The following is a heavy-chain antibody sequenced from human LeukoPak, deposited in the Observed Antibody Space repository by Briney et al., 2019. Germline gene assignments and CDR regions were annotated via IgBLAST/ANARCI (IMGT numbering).Heavy chain of an antibody. Sequence: GGSLRLPCEASGFTFGSYAMYWVRQAPGKGLEWVAGIFGSGGSAHYADSAKGRFTISRDNSKNTVYLQINSLRAEDTAVYYCGKTTTGYSSGQKPAWPVDYWGQGTLVTVSS. CDR3: GKTTTGYSSGQKPAWPVDY. CDR1: GFTFGSYA. J-gene: IGHJ4*02. V-gene: IGHV3-23*01. CDR2: IFGSGGSA. D-gene: IGHD6-19*01.